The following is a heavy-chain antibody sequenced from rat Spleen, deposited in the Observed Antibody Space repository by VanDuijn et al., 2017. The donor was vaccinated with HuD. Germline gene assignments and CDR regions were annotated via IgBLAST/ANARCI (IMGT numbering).Heavy chain of an antibody. CDR1: DFSLTRNG. V-gene: IGHV2-72*01. CDR3: ARLYITSVGGYYFDY. D-gene: IGHD1-1*01. J-gene: IGHJ2*01. CDR2: IWPSGST. Sequence: QVQLKESGPGLMQPSETLSLTCAVSDFSLTRNGVGWFRQPLGEGLVWMGTIWPSGSTNYNSAVQSRLSISRDTSKSQVFLKMNSLQPEDTGTYYCARLYITSVGGYYFDYWGQGVLVTVSS.